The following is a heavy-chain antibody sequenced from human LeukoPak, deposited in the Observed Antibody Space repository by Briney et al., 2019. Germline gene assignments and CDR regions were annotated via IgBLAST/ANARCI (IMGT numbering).Heavy chain of an antibody. CDR2: MNPNSGNT. D-gene: IGHD3-10*01. Sequence: GASVKVSCKASGYTFTSYDINWVRQATGQGLDWMGWMNPNSGNTGYAQKFQGRVNMTRNTSIRTAYLELSSLRSEDTAVYSCATSTGSYPYYFDYWGQGTLVTVSS. CDR3: ATSTGSYPYYFDY. CDR1: GYTFTSYD. J-gene: IGHJ4*02. V-gene: IGHV1-8*01.